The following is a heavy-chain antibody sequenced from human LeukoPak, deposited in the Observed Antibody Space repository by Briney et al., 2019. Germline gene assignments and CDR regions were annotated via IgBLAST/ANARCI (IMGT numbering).Heavy chain of an antibody. D-gene: IGHD3-22*01. J-gene: IGHJ4*02. V-gene: IGHV4-4*02. Sequence: SGTLSLTCAVSGGSISSSNWWSWVRQPPGKGLEWIGEIYHSGSTNYNPSLKSRVTISVDKSKNQFSLKLSSVTAAGTAVYYCARERYYDSSGYSAWGQGTLVTVSS. CDR2: IYHSGST. CDR3: ARERYYDSSGYSA. CDR1: GGSISSSNW.